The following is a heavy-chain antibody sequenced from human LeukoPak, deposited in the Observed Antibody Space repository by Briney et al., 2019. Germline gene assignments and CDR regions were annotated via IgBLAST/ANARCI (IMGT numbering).Heavy chain of an antibody. CDR2: IKQDGSEK. Sequence: GGSLRLSCVGSGFTFSWYWMSWVRQAPGKGLEWVGNIKQDGSEKYYVDSVRGRFTISRDNAENSLYLQMNNLRVEDTALYYCARSGERLGYCSSTSCYGDYWGQGTLVTVSS. V-gene: IGHV3-7*01. CDR1: GFTFSWYW. D-gene: IGHD2-2*01. J-gene: IGHJ4*02. CDR3: ARSGERLGYCSSTSCYGDY.